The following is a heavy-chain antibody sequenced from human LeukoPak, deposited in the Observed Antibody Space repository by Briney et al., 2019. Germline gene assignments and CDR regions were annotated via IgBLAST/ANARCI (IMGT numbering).Heavy chain of an antibody. J-gene: IGHJ5*02. D-gene: IGHD5-18*01. CDR1: GGSFSGYY. V-gene: IGHV4-34*01. CDR2: INHSGST. Sequence: PSETLSLTCAVYGGSFSGYYWSWIRQPPGEGLEWIGEINHSGSTNYNPSLKSRVTISVDTSKNQFSLKLSSVTAADTAVYYCAREAAMVVWFDPWGQGTLVTVSS. CDR3: AREAAMVVWFDP.